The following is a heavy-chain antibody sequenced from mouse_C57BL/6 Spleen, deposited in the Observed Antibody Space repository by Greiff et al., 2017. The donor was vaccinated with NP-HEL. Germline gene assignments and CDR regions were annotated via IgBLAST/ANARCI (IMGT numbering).Heavy chain of an antibody. CDR2: ISSGGSYT. Sequence: EVMLVESGGDLVKPGGSLKLSCAASGFTFSSYGMSWVRQTPDKRLEWVATISSGGSYTYYPDSVKGRFTISRDNAKNTLYLQMSSLKSEDTAMYYCASDYGNYVFAYWGQGTLVTVSA. V-gene: IGHV5-6*01. CDR1: GFTFSSYG. J-gene: IGHJ3*01. D-gene: IGHD2-1*01. CDR3: ASDYGNYVFAY.